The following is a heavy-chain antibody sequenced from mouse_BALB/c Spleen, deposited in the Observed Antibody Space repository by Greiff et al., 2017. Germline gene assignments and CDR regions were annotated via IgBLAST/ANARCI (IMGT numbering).Heavy chain of an antibody. J-gene: IGHJ2*01. CDR3: ARSRTTVVDPLYYFDD. V-gene: IGHV1-7*01. CDR2: INPSTGYT. Sequence: VKLMESGAELAKPGASVKMSCKASGYTFTSYWMHWVKQRPGQGLEWIGYINPSTGYTEYNQKFKDKATLTADKSSSTAYMQLSSLTSEDSAVYYCARSRTTVVDPLYYFDDWGQGTTLTVSS. CDR1: GYTFTSYW. D-gene: IGHD1-1*01.